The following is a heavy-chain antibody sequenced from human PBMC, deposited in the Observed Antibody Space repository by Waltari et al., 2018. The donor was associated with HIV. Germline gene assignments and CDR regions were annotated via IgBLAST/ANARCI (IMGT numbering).Heavy chain of an antibody. CDR3: ASKSTGWYAD. CDR1: GLTLRDYD. Sequence: QVQLVESGGGLVKPGGSLRLSCAACGLTLRDYDMSWIRQAPGKGLEWVSYISGSGTSTYYIESVKGRFTISRDNARDSVYLQMSNLRPEDTAVYYCASKSTGWYADWGQGTLVTVSS. V-gene: IGHV3-11*01. CDR2: ISGSGTST. D-gene: IGHD6-19*01. J-gene: IGHJ4*02.